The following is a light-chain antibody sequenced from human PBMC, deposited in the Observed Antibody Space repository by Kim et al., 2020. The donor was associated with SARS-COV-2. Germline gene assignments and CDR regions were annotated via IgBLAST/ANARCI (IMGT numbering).Light chain of an antibody. J-gene: IGLJ1*01. Sequence: QSALTQPASVSGSPGQSITISCTGTSSDVGGYNYVSWYQQYPGKAPKLMLYDVTKRPSGVSNRSSGSKSDNTASLTISGLHAEEEADYYCSSYRSSGYVFGTGTKVTVL. CDR2: DVT. CDR3: SSYRSSGYV. CDR1: SSDVGGYNY. V-gene: IGLV2-14*03.